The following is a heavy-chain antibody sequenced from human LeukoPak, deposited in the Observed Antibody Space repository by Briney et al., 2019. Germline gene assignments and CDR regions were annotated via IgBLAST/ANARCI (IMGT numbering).Heavy chain of an antibody. V-gene: IGHV3-48*04. D-gene: IGHD2-15*01. CDR1: GFTFSSYS. CDR3: ARDRGGSYSAIDY. J-gene: IGHJ4*02. CDR2: ISSASITI. Sequence: GGSLRLSCAASGFTFSSYSLNWVRQAPGKGLEWVSFISSASITIYYADSVKGRFTISRDNAEKSLYLQMNSLRAEDTAVYYCARDRGGSYSAIDYWGQGTLVTVSS.